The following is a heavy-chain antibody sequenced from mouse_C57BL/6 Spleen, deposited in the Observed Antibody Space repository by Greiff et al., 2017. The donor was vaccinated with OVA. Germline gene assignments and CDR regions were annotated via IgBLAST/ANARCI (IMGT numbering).Heavy chain of an antibody. V-gene: IGHV1-55*01. CDR1: GYTFTSYW. Sequence: QVQLQQPGAELVKPGASVKLSCKASGYTFTSYWITWVKQRPGQGLEWIGDLYPGSGSTNYNEKFKSKATLTVETSSSTAYMQLSSLTSEDSAVYYCARCDGYYLDYWGQGTTLTVSS. CDR2: LYPGSGST. J-gene: IGHJ2*01. D-gene: IGHD2-3*01. CDR3: ARCDGYYLDY.